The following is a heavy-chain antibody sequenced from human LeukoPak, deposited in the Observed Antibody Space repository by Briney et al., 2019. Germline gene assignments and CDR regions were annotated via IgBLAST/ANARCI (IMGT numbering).Heavy chain of an antibody. V-gene: IGHV3-30*03. CDR1: GFTFSSYG. J-gene: IGHJ4*02. Sequence: PGGSLRLSCAASGFTFSSYGMHWVRQAPGKGLEWVAVISYDGSNKYYADSVKDRFAISRDNSKNTLDLEMNSLRPEDTAVYHCVASPAGRGFYFHYWGQGTLVTVSS. CDR3: VASPAGRGFYFHY. CDR2: ISYDGSNK. D-gene: IGHD2-2*01.